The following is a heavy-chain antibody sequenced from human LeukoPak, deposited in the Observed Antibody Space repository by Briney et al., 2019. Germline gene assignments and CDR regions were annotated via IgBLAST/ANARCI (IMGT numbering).Heavy chain of an antibody. D-gene: IGHD4-23*01. Sequence: SETLSLTCAVYGGSFSGYYWSWIRQPPGKGLEWIGEINHSGSTNYNPSLKSRVTISVDTSKNQFSLKLSSVTAADTAVYYCARATPGNHFDYWGQGTLVTVSS. V-gene: IGHV4-34*01. CDR1: GGSFSGYY. J-gene: IGHJ4*02. CDR3: ARATPGNHFDY. CDR2: INHSGST.